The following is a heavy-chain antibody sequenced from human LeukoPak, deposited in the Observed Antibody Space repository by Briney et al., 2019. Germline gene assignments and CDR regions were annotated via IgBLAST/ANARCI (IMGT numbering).Heavy chain of an antibody. D-gene: IGHD2-2*01. V-gene: IGHV1-2*02. Sequence: ASVKVSCKASGYTFTDYYMHWVRQAPGQGLEWMGWINPKSGGRSYAQRFQGGVTMTRDTSISTAYMELSRLRSDDTAVYYCATGERLVPAAMWFDYWGQGTLVTVSS. CDR3: ATGERLVPAAMWFDY. CDR2: INPKSGGR. CDR1: GYTFTDYY. J-gene: IGHJ4*02.